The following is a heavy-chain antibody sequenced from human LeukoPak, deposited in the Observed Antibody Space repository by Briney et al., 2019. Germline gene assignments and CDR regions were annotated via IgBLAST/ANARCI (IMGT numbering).Heavy chain of an antibody. Sequence: SVKVSCKSSGYTFTNFGFTWVRQAPGQGLEWMGWVSSYNGDTNYAQKFQGRVSMTTDTSTSTAYMDLRSLRSDDTAVYFCARDGRGSRSSWFDPWGQGTLVIVSS. J-gene: IGHJ5*02. D-gene: IGHD3-10*01. CDR2: VSSYNGDT. CDR1: GYTFTNFG. CDR3: ARDGRGSRSSWFDP. V-gene: IGHV1-18*01.